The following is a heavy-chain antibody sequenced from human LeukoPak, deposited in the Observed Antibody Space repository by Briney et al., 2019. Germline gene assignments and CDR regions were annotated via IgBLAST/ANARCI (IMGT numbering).Heavy chain of an antibody. CDR3: ARDATMMGNYFNY. J-gene: IGHJ4*02. Sequence: SETLFLTCTVSGGSISNYYWRWIRQPPGKGLEGIGSIYHIGSTYYNPYLKSRLTISVDPSTNQFSLKLRTVPAADTAVYYCARDATMMGNYFNYWGQGTLVTVSS. D-gene: IGHD5-12*01. V-gene: IGHV4-38-2*02. CDR2: IYHIGST. CDR1: GGSISNYY.